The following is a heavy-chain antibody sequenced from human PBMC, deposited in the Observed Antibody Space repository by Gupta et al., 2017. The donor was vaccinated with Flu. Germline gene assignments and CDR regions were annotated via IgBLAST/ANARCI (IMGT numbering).Heavy chain of an antibody. D-gene: IGHD5-12*01. CDR2: MNSEGSST. CDR1: GLTFSSSS. Sequence: EVQLVGSGGGLVQPGGSLTLSCAAAGLTFSSSSMHWVRQAPGKGLVWVSRMNSEGSSTSYADSVKGRFTISRDNAKNTLYLQMNSLRAEDTAVYYCARDRGYSGYDLDYWGQGTLVTVSS. V-gene: IGHV3-74*01. J-gene: IGHJ4*02. CDR3: ARDRGYSGYDLDY.